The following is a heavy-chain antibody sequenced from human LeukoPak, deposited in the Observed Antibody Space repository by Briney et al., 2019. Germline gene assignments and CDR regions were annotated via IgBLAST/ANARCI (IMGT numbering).Heavy chain of an antibody. CDR2: IRSKANSYAT. Sequence: PGGSLKLSCAASGFTFSGSAMHWVRQASGKGLEWVGRIRSKANSYATAYAASVKGRFTISRDDSKNTAYLQMNSLKTEDTAVYYCTRPGLGGSYYKANXXXDYWGQGTLVTVSS. CDR3: TRPGLGGSYYKANXXXDY. D-gene: IGHD1-26*01. V-gene: IGHV3-73*01. J-gene: IGHJ4*02. CDR1: GFTFSGSA.